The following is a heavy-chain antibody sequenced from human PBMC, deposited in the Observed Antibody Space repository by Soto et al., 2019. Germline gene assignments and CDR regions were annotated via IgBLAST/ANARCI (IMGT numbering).Heavy chain of an antibody. CDR1: GGTFSSYA. J-gene: IGHJ6*02. D-gene: IGHD2-2*01. Sequence: QVQLVPSGAEAKKPGSSVKVSCKASGGTFSSYAISWVRQAPGQGLEWMGGIIPISDTTNYAQKFQGRVTITADESTSTAYMELSSLRSEDTAVYYCARSQGSSTSLEIYYYYYYGMDVRGQGTTVTVSS. V-gene: IGHV1-69*01. CDR3: ARSQGSSTSLEIYYYYYYGMDV. CDR2: IIPISDTT.